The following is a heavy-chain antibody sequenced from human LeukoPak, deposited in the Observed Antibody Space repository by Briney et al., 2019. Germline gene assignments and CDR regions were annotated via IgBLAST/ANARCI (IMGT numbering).Heavy chain of an antibody. Sequence: SVKVSCKASGYTFTGYYMHWVRQAPGQGLEWMGGIIPIFGTANYAQKFQGRVTITTDESTSTAYMELSSLRSEDTAVYYCASHRDLYSGSYYVDYWGQGTPVTVSS. V-gene: IGHV1-69*05. CDR3: ASHRDLYSGSYYVDY. CDR1: GYTFTGYY. J-gene: IGHJ4*02. CDR2: IIPIFGTA. D-gene: IGHD1-26*01.